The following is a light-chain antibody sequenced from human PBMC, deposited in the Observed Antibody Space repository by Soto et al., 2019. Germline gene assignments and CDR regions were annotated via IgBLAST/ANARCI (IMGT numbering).Light chain of an antibody. CDR3: QQTYSLST. Sequence: DIQMTQSPSSLSASIGDRVTITCRASQNIIDYLNWYQQKPGRAPELLIYRSSNLQGGVPSRFSGWGSGTEFTLAISSLQPADVATYYCQQTYSLSTFGQGTRLEIK. CDR1: QNIIDY. CDR2: RSS. V-gene: IGKV1-39*01. J-gene: IGKJ2*01.